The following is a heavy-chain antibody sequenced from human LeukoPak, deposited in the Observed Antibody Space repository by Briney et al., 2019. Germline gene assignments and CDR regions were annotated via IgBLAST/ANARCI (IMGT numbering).Heavy chain of an antibody. J-gene: IGHJ4*02. V-gene: IGHV3-23*01. CDR1: GFTFSSHA. D-gene: IGHD6-6*01. Sequence: GGSLRLSCVASGFTFSSHAMSWVRQAPGKGLEWVSAISGSGGNTYYADSVKGRFTISRDNSMNTLYLQMNSLRAEDTAVYYCARGGGIAARQNHYFDYWGQGTLVTVSS. CDR2: ISGSGGNT. CDR3: ARGGGIAARQNHYFDY.